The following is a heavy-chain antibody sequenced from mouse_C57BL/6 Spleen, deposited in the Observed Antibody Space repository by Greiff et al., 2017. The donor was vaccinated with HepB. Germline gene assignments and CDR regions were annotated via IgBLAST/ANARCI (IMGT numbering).Heavy chain of an antibody. D-gene: IGHD1-1*01. CDR1: GFTFSSYA. CDR2: ISDGGSYT. J-gene: IGHJ3*01. V-gene: IGHV5-4*01. Sequence: EVQLVESGGGLVKPGGSLKLSCAASGFTFSSYAMSWVRQTPEKRLEWVATISDGGSYTYYPDNVKGRFTISRDNAKNNLYLQMSHLKSEDTAMYYCARDRINYYSSSYAPFAYWGQGTLVTVSA. CDR3: ARDRINYYSSSYAPFAY.